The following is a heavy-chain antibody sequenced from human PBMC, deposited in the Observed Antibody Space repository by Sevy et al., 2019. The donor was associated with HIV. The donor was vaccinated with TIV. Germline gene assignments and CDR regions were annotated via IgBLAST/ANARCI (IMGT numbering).Heavy chain of an antibody. CDR3: ARDGGVVTAPEGGYYYYGMDV. D-gene: IGHD2-21*02. CDR1: GGSISSYY. CDR2: IYYSGST. J-gene: IGHJ6*02. V-gene: IGHV4-59*01. Sequence: SETLSLTCTVSGGSISSYYWSWIRQPPGKGLEWIGYIYYSGSTNYNPSLKSRVTISVDTSKNQFSLKLSSVTAADTAVYYCARDGGVVTAPEGGYYYYGMDVWGQGTTVTVSS.